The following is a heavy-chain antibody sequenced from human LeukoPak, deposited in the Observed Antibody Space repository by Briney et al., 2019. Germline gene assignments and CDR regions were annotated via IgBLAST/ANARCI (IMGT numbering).Heavy chain of an antibody. V-gene: IGHV3-11*06. Sequence: GGSLRLSCAASGFTFSDYYMSWICQAPGKGLEWVSYISSSSSYTNYADSVKGRFTISRDNAKNSLYLQMNSLRAEDTAVYYCARDGDPYYDILTGYSEKYYFDYWGQGTLVTVSS. J-gene: IGHJ4*02. CDR2: ISSSSSYT. CDR1: GFTFSDYY. D-gene: IGHD3-9*01. CDR3: ARDGDPYYDILTGYSEKYYFDY.